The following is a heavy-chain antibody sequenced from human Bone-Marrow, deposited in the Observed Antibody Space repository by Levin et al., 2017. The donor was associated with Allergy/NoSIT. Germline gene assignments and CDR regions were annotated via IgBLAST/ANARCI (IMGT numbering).Heavy chain of an antibody. V-gene: IGHV4-39*02. J-gene: IGHJ4*02. CDR3: ARENGSSWFY. CDR1: GGSISSGFYY. CDR2: IYSSGMT. Sequence: PSETLSLTCTVSGGSISSGFYYWGWIRQSPEKGLEWIASIYSSGMTYFNPSLRSRVTISQDTSENQFSLKLRSVTSADTAVYYCARENGSSWFYWGQGSLVTVSS. D-gene: IGHD6-13*01.